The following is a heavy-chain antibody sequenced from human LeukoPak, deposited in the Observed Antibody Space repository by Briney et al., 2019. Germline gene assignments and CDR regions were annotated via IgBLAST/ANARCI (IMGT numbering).Heavy chain of an antibody. J-gene: IGHJ4*02. CDR2: ISYDGSNK. CDR3: AKPSSSSIAARPSN. V-gene: IGHV3-30*18. D-gene: IGHD6-6*01. CDR1: GFTFSSYG. Sequence: QSGRSLRLSCAASGFTFSSYGMHWVRQAPGKGLDWVAVISYDGSNKYYADSVKGRFTISRDNSKNTLYLQMNSLRAEDTAVYYCAKPSSSSIAARPSNWGQGTLVTVSS.